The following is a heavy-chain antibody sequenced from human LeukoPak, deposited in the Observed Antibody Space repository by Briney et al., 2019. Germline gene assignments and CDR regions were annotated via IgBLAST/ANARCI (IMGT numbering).Heavy chain of an antibody. J-gene: IGHJ6*03. CDR2: ISYDGSNK. CDR1: GFTFSSYG. V-gene: IGHV3-30*18. D-gene: IGHD6-19*01. CDR3: AKEGGEAVYFFHYYYMDV. Sequence: GGSLRLSCVASGFTFSSYGMHWVRQAPGKGLEWVAVISYDGSNKYYADSVKGRFTISRDNSKNTLYLQMNSLRAEDTAVYYCAKEGGEAVYFFHYYYMDVWGKGTTVTVSS.